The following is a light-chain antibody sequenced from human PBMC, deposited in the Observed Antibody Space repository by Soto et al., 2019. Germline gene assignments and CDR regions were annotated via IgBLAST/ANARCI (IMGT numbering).Light chain of an antibody. V-gene: IGLV2-8*01. CDR2: EVS. Sequence: QSALTHPPSASGSPGQSVTISCTGTSSDVGGYNFVSWYKQHPGKAPKLMIYEVSERPSGVPDRFSGSKSGNTASLPVSGLQAEDEADYYCSSYAGSNIVVFGGGTKLTVL. CDR1: SSDVGGYNF. CDR3: SSYAGSNIVV. J-gene: IGLJ2*01.